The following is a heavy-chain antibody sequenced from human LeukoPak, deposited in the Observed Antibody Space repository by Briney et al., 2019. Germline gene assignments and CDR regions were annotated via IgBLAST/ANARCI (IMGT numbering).Heavy chain of an antibody. CDR1: GGSLNSSSYY. D-gene: IGHD3-10*01. CDR3: VNSGSDYSFFDY. Sequence: PSETLSLTCTVSGGSLNSSSYYWGWIRQPPGKGRVWIGSIYYSGRTYYNPSLKSRVTIFVDTSKNQFSLKLNSVTAADTAVYYCVNSGSDYSFFDYWGQGTLVTVSS. CDR2: IYYSGRT. V-gene: IGHV4-39*01. J-gene: IGHJ4*02.